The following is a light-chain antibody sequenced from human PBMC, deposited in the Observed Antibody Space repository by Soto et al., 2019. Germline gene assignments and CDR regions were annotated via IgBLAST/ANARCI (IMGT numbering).Light chain of an antibody. Sequence: QSALTQPASVSGSPGQSITISCTGTSSDVGGYNYVSWYQHHPGKVPKLLIYDVNMRPPGISNRFSGSKSGNTASLTISGIQAEDEGYYYCGSYPNGITLVFGGGTKLTVL. V-gene: IGLV2-14*03. CDR2: DVN. CDR3: GSYPNGITLV. J-gene: IGLJ2*01. CDR1: SSDVGGYNY.